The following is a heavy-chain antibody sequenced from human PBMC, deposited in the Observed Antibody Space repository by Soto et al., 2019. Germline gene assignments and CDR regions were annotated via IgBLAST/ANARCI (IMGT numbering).Heavy chain of an antibody. D-gene: IGHD5-18*01. CDR3: ARVNTTLVDHFDC. CDR1: GFSVSGSS. CDR2: MHRGGST. J-gene: IGHJ4*02. V-gene: IGHV3-53*01. Sequence: GGSLRLSCVVSGFSVSGSSIFWVRQATGKGLEWVSLMHRGGSTDNADSVKGRFTTSRDKSKNALYLHMNGLRVEDTAVYYCARVNTTLVDHFDCWGQGTLVTVSS.